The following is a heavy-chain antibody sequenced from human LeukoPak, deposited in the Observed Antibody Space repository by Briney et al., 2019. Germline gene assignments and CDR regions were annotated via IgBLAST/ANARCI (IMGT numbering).Heavy chain of an antibody. CDR2: INSDGSDA. Sequence: PGGSLRLSCAASGFTFSTYWMHWVRQAPGKGLVWVSRINSDGSDASYADSVKGRFTISRDNPKNTLYLQMNSLRAEDTAVYYCAREFYLHSDNYDSGNWGQGTLVTVSS. V-gene: IGHV3-74*01. CDR3: AREFYLHSDNYDSGN. D-gene: IGHD3-16*01. CDR1: GFTFSTYW. J-gene: IGHJ4*02.